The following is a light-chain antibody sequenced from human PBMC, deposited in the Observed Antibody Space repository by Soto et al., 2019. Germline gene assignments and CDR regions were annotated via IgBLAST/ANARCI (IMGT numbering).Light chain of an antibody. CDR1: KNDNGVYDL. CDR3: KSYAGSNTYV. Sequence: ALTQPPSASGSPGQSDNNSCTGTKNDNGVYDLVSWYPHRPGQAPRLFIYGVGQRPSGVPDRFSGSKSGNTPSLTVSGLQAADEADYFCKSYAGSNTYVFGRGTKVTVL. CDR2: GVG. V-gene: IGLV2-8*01. J-gene: IGLJ1*01.